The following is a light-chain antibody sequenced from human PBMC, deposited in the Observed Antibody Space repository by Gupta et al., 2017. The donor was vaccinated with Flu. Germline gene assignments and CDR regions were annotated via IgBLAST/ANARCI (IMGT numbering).Light chain of an antibody. CDR1: QSISSVY. CDR3: QHEDNSPWA. Sequence: EIVLTQSPGTLSLSPGERATLSCRASQSISSVYLAWYQEKPGQPPRLLIYGASSRATGIPDRFSGGGSGTEFTPTISSLEPEDFAVYYCQHEDNSPWAFGQGTKVEVK. V-gene: IGKV3-20*01. CDR2: GAS. J-gene: IGKJ1*01.